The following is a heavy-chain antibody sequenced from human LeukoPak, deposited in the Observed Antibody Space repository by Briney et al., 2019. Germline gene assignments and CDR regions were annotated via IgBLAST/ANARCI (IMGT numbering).Heavy chain of an antibody. D-gene: IGHD3-3*01. CDR1: GYTFTSYG. Sequence: ASVKVSCKASGYTFTSYGISWVRQAPGQGLEWMGWINPKSGGTHFAQKFQGRVTMTRDTSISTAYMELSRLRSDDTALYYCAKARSTSIFGVSKGVEYWGQGTLVTVSS. CDR2: INPKSGGT. J-gene: IGHJ4*02. CDR3: AKARSTSIFGVSKGVEY. V-gene: IGHV1-2*02.